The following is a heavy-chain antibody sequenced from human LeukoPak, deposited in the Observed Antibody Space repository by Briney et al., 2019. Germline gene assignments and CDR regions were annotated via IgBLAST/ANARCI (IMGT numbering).Heavy chain of an antibody. CDR3: ANDAAQQQLSNLFYGMDV. CDR2: ISYDGSNK. V-gene: IGHV3-30-3*02. CDR1: GFTFSKCA. J-gene: IGHJ6*02. Sequence: GGSLRLSCAASGFTFSKCAMHWVRQAPGKGLEWVAFISYDGSNKYYADSVKGRFTISRDNSKNTLYLQMNSLRAEDTAVYFCANDAAQQQLSNLFYGMDVWGQGTTVTVSS. D-gene: IGHD6-13*01.